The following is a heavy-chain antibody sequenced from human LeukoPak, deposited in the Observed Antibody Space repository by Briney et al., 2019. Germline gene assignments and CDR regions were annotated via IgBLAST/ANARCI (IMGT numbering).Heavy chain of an antibody. V-gene: IGHV4-59*01. J-gene: IGHJ4*02. D-gene: IGHD6-13*01. CDR3: ARRRALGSSWNFDY. Sequence: SETLSLTCTVSGGSISSYYWSWIRQPAGKGLEWIGYIYYGGSTNYNPSLKSRVTISVDTSKNQFSLKLSSVTAADTAVYYCARRRALGSSWNFDYWGQGTLVTVSS. CDR1: GGSISSYY. CDR2: IYYGGST.